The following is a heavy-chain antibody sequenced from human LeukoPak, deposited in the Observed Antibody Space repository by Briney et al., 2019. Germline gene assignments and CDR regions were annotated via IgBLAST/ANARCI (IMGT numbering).Heavy chain of an antibody. CDR1: GFTFTGYV. CDR2: ISDSGSIT. CDR3: AKDARRTNGWYFFDY. D-gene: IGHD6-19*01. J-gene: IGHJ4*02. V-gene: IGHV3-23*01. Sequence: GRSLRLSCAASGFTFTGYVMSWVRQAPGKGLEWVSVISDSGSITYYADSVKGRFTISRDNSKNTLFLQMNSLGAEDTAVYYCAKDARRTNGWYFFDYWGQGTLVTVSS.